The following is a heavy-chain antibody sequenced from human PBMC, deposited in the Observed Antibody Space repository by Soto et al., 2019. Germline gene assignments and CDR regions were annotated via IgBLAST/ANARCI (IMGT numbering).Heavy chain of an antibody. V-gene: IGHV3-9*01. D-gene: IGHD3-16*01. Sequence: EVQLVESGGGLVQPGRSLRLSCAASGFTFDDYAMHWVRQAPGKGLEWVSGISWNSGSIGYADSVKGRFTISRDNAKNSLYLHMNSLRAEDTALYYCAKDAGGPFQHWGQGTLVTVSS. CDR1: GFTFDDYA. J-gene: IGHJ1*01. CDR3: AKDAGGPFQH. CDR2: ISWNSGSI.